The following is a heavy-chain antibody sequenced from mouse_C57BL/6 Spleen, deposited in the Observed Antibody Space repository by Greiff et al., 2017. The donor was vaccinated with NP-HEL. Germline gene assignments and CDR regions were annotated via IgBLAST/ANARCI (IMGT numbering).Heavy chain of an antibody. J-gene: IGHJ2*01. CDR2: INPSSGYT. CDR1: GYTFTSYT. V-gene: IGHV1-4*01. D-gene: IGHD2-1*01. Sequence: VKLQESGAELARPGASVKMSCKASGYTFTSYTMHWVKQRPGQGLEWIGYINPSSGYTKYNQKFKDKATLTADKSSSTAYMQLSSLTSEDSAVYYCARKGGNYRYYFDYWGQGTTLTVSS. CDR3: ARKGGNYRYYFDY.